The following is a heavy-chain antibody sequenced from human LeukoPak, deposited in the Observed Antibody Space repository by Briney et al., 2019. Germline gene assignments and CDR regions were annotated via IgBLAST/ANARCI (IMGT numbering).Heavy chain of an antibody. V-gene: IGHV3-30*02. D-gene: IGHD3-10*01. J-gene: IGHJ6*03. CDR3: AKDYYYGSGNYYYHYMDV. Sequence: PGGSLRLSCAASGFTFSSYAMHWVRQAPGKGLEWVAFIRFDGSNKYYADSVKGRFTISRDNSKNTLYLQMNSLRAEDTAVYYCAKDYYYGSGNYYYHYMDVWGKGTTVTISS. CDR2: IRFDGSNK. CDR1: GFTFSSYA.